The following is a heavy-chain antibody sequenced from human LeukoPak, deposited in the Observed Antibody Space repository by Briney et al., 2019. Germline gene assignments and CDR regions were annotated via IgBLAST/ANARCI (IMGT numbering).Heavy chain of an antibody. CDR3: ARVTMVRGPAGWFDP. V-gene: IGHV6-1*01. Sequence: SQTLSLTCAISGDSVSSNSAAWNWIRQSPSRGLEWLGRTHYRSKWYNDYAVSVKSRITINPDTSKNQFSLQLNSVTPEDTAVYYCARVTMVRGPAGWFDPWGQGTLVTVSS. CDR1: GDSVSSNSAA. CDR2: THYRSKWYN. D-gene: IGHD3-10*01. J-gene: IGHJ5*02.